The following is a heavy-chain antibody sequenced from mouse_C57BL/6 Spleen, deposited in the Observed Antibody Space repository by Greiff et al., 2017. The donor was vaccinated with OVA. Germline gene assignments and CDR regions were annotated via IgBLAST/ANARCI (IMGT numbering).Heavy chain of an antibody. V-gene: IGHV3-6*01. CDR1: GYSITSGYY. Sequence: VQLQQSGPGLVKPSQSLSLTCSVTGYSITSGYYWNWIRQFPGNKLEWMGYISYDGSNNYNPSLKNRISITRDTSKNQFFLKLNSVTTEDTATYYCARDEDGYDGGYAMDYWGQGTSVTVSS. J-gene: IGHJ4*01. CDR3: ARDEDGYDGGYAMDY. CDR2: ISYDGSN. D-gene: IGHD2-2*01.